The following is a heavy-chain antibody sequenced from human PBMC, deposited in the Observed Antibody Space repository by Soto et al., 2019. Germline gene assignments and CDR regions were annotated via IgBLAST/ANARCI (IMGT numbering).Heavy chain of an antibody. Sequence: SETLSLTCTFSGGSFSSISNHYCSWIRQPPGKGLEWIGYISYSGSTSYNPSLKSRLIISVDTSQNQVSLKLASVTAADTAVYYCARHLLPCTASTCYGVDVWGQGTTVTVSS. CDR2: ISYSGST. J-gene: IGHJ6*02. D-gene: IGHD2-2*01. V-gene: IGHV4-59*08. CDR3: ARHLLPCTASTCYGVDV. CDR1: GGSFSSISNHY.